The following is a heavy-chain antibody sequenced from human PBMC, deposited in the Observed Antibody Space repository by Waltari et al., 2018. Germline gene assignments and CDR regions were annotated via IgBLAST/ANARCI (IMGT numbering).Heavy chain of an antibody. CDR1: GFTFSSSW. CDR2: IKQDGRKE. J-gene: IGHJ4*02. Sequence: EVQLVESGGGLVQPGGSLRLSCVASGFTFSSSWMSWVRQAPGKGREGVADIKQDGRKEYYMEAVRGRFTISRDNGKKSVYLQMNRLRVEDTAVYYCARDWEGDSPNFDYWGQGTQVTVSS. D-gene: IGHD1-26*01. CDR3: ARDWEGDSPNFDY. V-gene: IGHV3-7*01.